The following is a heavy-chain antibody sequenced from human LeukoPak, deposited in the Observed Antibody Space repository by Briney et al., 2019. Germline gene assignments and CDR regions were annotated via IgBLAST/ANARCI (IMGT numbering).Heavy chain of an antibody. CDR2: IYYSGST. V-gene: IGHV4-59*01. D-gene: IGHD4-23*01. CDR3: ARKPKVVKGHAFDI. CDR1: GGSISSYY. Sequence: SETLSLTCTVSGGSISSYYWSWIRQPPGKGLEWIGYIYYSGSTNYNPSLKSRVTISVDTSKNQFSLKLSSVTAADTAVYYCARKPKVVKGHAFDIWGQGTMVTVSS. J-gene: IGHJ3*02.